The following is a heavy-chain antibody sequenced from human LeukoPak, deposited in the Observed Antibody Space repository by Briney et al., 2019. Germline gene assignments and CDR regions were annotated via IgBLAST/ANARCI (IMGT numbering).Heavy chain of an antibody. CDR1: GFTFSSFG. Sequence: GGSMRLSCEASGFTFSSFGMSWVRQAPGKGLEWVSSTSGSGGTTQYADSVKGRFTVSRDNAKNTLYLQMNSQGAEDTAVYYCAKEGGGRYFDYWGQGTPVTVSS. D-gene: IGHD1-26*01. V-gene: IGHV3-23*01. CDR3: AKEGGGRYFDY. J-gene: IGHJ4*02. CDR2: TSGSGGTT.